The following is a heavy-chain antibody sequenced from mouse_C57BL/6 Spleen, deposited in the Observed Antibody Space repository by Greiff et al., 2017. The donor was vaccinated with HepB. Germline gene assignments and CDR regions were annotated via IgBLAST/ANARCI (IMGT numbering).Heavy chain of an antibody. Sequence: QVQLQQSGAELVRPGSSVKLSCKASGYTFTSYWMHWVKQRPIQGLEWIGNIDPSDSETHYNQKFKDKATLTVDKSSSTAYMQLSSLTSEDSAVYYCARRRAYGNAFDYWGQGTTLTVSS. CDR2: IDPSDSET. V-gene: IGHV1-52*01. J-gene: IGHJ2*01. CDR3: ARRRAYGNAFDY. D-gene: IGHD2-10*02. CDR1: GYTFTSYW.